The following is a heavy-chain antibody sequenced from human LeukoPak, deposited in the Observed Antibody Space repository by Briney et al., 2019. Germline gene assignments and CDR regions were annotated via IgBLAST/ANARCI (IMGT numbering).Heavy chain of an antibody. J-gene: IGHJ4*02. CDR2: IRSSSSSI. V-gene: IGHV3-48*04. CDR3: ASDEGNYFDY. CDR1: GFTFSRYS. Sequence: GGSLRLSCAASGFTFSRYSMNWVRQAPGKGLEWVSYIRSSSSSIYYADSVKGRFTVSRDNARNSLFLQMNSLRAEDTAIYYCASDEGNYFDYWGQGTLVTVSS.